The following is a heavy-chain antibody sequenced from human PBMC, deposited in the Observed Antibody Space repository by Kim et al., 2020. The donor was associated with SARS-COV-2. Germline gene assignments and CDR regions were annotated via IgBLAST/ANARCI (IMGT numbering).Heavy chain of an antibody. Sequence: GGSLRLSCAASGFTVSSNYMSWVRQAPGKGLEWVSVIYSGGSTYYADSVKGRFTISRDNSKNTLYLQMNSLRAEDTAVYYCARGGTFRYYYGMDVWGQGTTVTVSS. D-gene: IGHD3-16*01. J-gene: IGHJ6*02. CDR3: ARGGTFRYYYGMDV. V-gene: IGHV3-53*01. CDR1: GFTVSSNY. CDR2: IYSGGST.